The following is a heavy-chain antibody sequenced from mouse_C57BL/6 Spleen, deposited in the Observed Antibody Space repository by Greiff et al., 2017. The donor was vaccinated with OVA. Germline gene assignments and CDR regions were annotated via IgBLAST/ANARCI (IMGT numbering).Heavy chain of an antibody. CDR3: ARQGTGTRGYFDY. CDR2: IYPGDGDT. CDR1: GYAFSSSW. J-gene: IGHJ2*01. V-gene: IGHV1-82*01. D-gene: IGHD4-1*01. Sequence: VKLQESGPELVKPGASVKISCKASGYAFSSSWMNWVKQRPGKGLEWIGRIYPGDGDTNYNGKFKGKATLTADKSSSTAYMQLSSLTSEDSAVYFCARQGTGTRGYFDYWGQGTTLTVSS.